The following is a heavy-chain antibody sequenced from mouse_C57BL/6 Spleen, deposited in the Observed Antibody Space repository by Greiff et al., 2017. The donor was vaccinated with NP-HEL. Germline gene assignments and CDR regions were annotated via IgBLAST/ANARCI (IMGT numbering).Heavy chain of an antibody. CDR1: GYAFSSSW. J-gene: IGHJ2*01. Sequence: VQLVESGPELVKPGASVKISCKASGYAFSSSWMNWVKQRPGKGLEWIGRIYPGDGDTNYNGKFKGKATLTADKSSSTAYMQLSSLTSEDSAVYFCARDYYGSSYVGYWGQGTTLTVSS. V-gene: IGHV1-82*01. CDR3: ARDYYGSSYVGY. CDR2: IYPGDGDT. D-gene: IGHD1-1*01.